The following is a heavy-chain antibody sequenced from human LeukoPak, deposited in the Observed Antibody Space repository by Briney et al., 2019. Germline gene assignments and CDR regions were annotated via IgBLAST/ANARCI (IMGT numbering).Heavy chain of an antibody. Sequence: GGSLRLSCAASGFTVDSNYLSWVRQAPGKGLEWVSTIYTGGNTYYAASVKGRFTISRDFSKNTVFLHMNSLRAEDTAVYYCARIRSYQHTSMGGYYGMDVWGQGTTVTVSS. CDR2: IYTGGNT. D-gene: IGHD2-2*01. CDR3: ARIRSYQHTSMGGYYGMDV. J-gene: IGHJ6*02. CDR1: GFTVDSNY. V-gene: IGHV3-53*01.